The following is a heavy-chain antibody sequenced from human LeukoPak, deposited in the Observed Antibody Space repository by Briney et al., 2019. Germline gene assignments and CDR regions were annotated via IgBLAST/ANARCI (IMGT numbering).Heavy chain of an antibody. CDR2: ISFSGSPI. CDR1: GFTFSDYY. J-gene: IGHJ4*02. V-gene: IGHV3-11*01. CDR3: VRSRGYSYGRGLYFDY. Sequence: GGSLRLPCAASGFTFSDYYMSWICQAPGKGLEWVSYISFSGSPIYYADSVKGRFTVSRDNAKNSLYLQVNSLRAEDTAVYYCVRSRGYSYGRGLYFDYWGQGTLVTVSS. D-gene: IGHD5-18*01.